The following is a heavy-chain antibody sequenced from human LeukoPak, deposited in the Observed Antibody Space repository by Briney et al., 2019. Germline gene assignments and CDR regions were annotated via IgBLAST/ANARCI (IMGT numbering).Heavy chain of an antibody. CDR1: GYTFTGNH. CDR3: ARGDSTDSIHSCGGNCYFLDY. Sequence: GASVKVSCKASGYTFTGNHMHWVRQAPGQGLEWMGWINPNSGGTNYAQKFQGRVIMTRDTSISTAYMELSRLGSDDTAVYYCARGDSTDSIHSCGGNCYFLDYWGQGTLVTVSS. D-gene: IGHD2-21*02. J-gene: IGHJ4*02. V-gene: IGHV1-2*02. CDR2: INPNSGGT.